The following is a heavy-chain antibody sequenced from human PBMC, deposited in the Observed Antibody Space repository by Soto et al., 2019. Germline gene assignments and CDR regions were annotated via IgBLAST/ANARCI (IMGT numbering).Heavy chain of an antibody. Sequence: EVQLVESGGGLVKPGGSLRLSCAASGFTFTDVWMTWVRQAPGKGLEWVGRIKRKIDGETTDYAAPVKGRYSISRDDLKNTLVLQMSSLKSEDTAVYYGAVDGQCSSINCPGAYDIWGQGTMVTVSS. D-gene: IGHD2-2*03. CDR3: AVDGQCSSINCPGAYDI. V-gene: IGHV3-15*01. J-gene: IGHJ3*02. CDR2: IKRKIDGETT. CDR1: GFTFTDVW.